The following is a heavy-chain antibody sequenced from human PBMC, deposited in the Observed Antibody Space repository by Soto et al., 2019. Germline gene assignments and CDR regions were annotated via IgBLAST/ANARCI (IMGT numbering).Heavy chain of an antibody. J-gene: IGHJ6*02. CDR2: VSIDGNTK. Sequence: QMKLVESGGGVVQPWRSLRLSCVASGFTFTSSSMHWVRQAPGKGLEWVAYVSIDGNTKYYADSVKGRFTVSRDNSKNTVFLQINSLRPAETALYYCASDPLHCNSVLCRMNGMHVWGQGTTVSV. V-gene: IGHV3-30*01. D-gene: IGHD2-2*01. CDR1: GFTFTSSS. CDR3: ASDPLHCNSVLCRMNGMHV.